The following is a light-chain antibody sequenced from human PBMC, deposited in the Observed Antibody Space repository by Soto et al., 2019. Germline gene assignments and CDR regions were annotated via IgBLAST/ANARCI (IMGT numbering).Light chain of an antibody. CDR3: QQYNAYRS. CDR2: KAS. CDR1: ESISSW. V-gene: IGKV1-5*03. Sequence: DIQMTQSPSTLSASVGDRVTITCRASESISSWLAWYQQKPGKAPKLLIYKASSLESGVPSRFSGSGSGTEFTLTITSLQPDDFATYYCQQYNAYRSFGGGTKVDIK. J-gene: IGKJ4*01.